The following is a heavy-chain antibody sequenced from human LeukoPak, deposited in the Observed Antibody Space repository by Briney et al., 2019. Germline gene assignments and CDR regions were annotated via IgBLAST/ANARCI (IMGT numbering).Heavy chain of an antibody. CDR3: AKDPPRSVIYGPGGY. V-gene: IGHV3-23*01. CDR2: ISGGGGST. J-gene: IGHJ4*02. Sequence: GGSLRLSCAASGFTFSSYAMSWVRQAPGKGLEWVSAISGGGGSTYYADSVKGRFTISRDNSKNTLYLQMNSLRAEDTAVYYCAKDPPRSVIYGPGGYWGQGTLVTVSS. CDR1: GFTFSSYA. D-gene: IGHD3-16*02.